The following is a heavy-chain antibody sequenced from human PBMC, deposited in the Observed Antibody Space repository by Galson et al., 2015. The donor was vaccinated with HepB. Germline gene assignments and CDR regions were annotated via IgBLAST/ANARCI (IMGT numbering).Heavy chain of an antibody. CDR1: GGPISSGDYY. J-gene: IGHJ4*02. CDR3: ARGKVVPAAIVDTAMVTFFDY. V-gene: IGHV4-30-4*01. CDR2: IYYSGST. Sequence: LSLTCTVSGGPISSGDYYWSWIRQPPGKGLEWIGYIYYSGSTYYNPSLKSRVTISVDTSKNQFSLKLSSVTAADTAVYYCARGKVVPAAIVDTAMVTFFDYWGQGTLVTVSS. D-gene: IGHD5-18*01.